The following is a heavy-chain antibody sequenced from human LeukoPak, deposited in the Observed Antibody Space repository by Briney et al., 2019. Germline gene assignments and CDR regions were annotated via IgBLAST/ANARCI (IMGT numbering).Heavy chain of an antibody. Sequence: GGSLRLSCAASGFTFSSYSMNWVRQAPGKGLEWVSYISSSGSTIYYADSVKGRFTISRDNAKNSLYLQMNSLRAEDTAVYYCARWAPYSKSHSSGYFYFDYWGQGTLVTVSS. CDR1: GFTFSSYS. CDR3: ARWAPYSKSHSSGYFYFDY. V-gene: IGHV3-48*04. D-gene: IGHD3-22*01. CDR2: ISSSGSTI. J-gene: IGHJ4*02.